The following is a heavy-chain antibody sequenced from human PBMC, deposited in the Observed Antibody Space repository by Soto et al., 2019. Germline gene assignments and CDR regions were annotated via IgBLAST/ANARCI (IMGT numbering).Heavy chain of an antibody. CDR1: GGSISSYY. J-gene: IGHJ5*02. V-gene: IGHV4-59*01. Sequence: SETLSLTCTVSGGSISSYYWSWIRQPPGKGLEWIGYIYYSGSTNYNPSLKSRVTISVDTSKNQFSLKLSSVTAADTAVYYCARGWLGVTIFGVVPPPSSWFDPWGQGTLVTVSS. CDR2: IYYSGST. CDR3: ARGWLGVTIFGVVPPPSSWFDP. D-gene: IGHD3-3*01.